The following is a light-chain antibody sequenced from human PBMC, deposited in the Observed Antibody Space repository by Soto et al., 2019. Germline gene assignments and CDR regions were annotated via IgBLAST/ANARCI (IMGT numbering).Light chain of an antibody. CDR1: QSIPNNN. CDR2: GAF. V-gene: IGKV3-20*01. CDR3: QQYDSSPKT. J-gene: IGKJ1*01. Sequence: EIVLTQSPGTLSLSPGESATLSCRASQSIPNNNLAWYQQKPGQAPRLLFYGAFNRASGIPDRFSGSGSGTDFTLTISRLEPEDFAVYYCQQYDSSPKTFGQGTKVDIK.